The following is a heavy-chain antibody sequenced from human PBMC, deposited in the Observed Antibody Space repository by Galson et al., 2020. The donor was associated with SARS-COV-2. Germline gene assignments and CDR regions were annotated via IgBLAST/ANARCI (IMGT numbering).Heavy chain of an antibody. D-gene: IGHD5-18*01. J-gene: IGHJ6*01. CDR2: INHFGSS. Sequence: SETLSLTCTVSGGSISRASYYWSWIRQSPGKGLEWLGYINHFGSSTYNPSTESRVTMSVDTSKNQFSLELTSVTAADTAVYFCARVALVIQLWTNSYYYYGMDVWGQGTTVIVSP. CDR1: GGSISRASYY. CDR3: ARVALVIQLWTNSYYYYGMDV. V-gene: IGHV4-61*01.